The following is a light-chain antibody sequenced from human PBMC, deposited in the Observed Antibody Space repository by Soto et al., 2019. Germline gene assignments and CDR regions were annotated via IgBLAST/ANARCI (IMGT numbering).Light chain of an antibody. CDR1: SSDIGGYNF. Sequence: QSVLTQPASVSGSPGQSITISCTGTSSDIGGYNFVSWYQQHPGKAPKLMIYDVSNRPSGVSNRFSGSKSGNTASLTISGLQAEDEADYHCSSYTSSSTLVVFGGGTKVHRP. CDR3: SSYTSSSTLVV. V-gene: IGLV2-14*03. J-gene: IGLJ2*01. CDR2: DVS.